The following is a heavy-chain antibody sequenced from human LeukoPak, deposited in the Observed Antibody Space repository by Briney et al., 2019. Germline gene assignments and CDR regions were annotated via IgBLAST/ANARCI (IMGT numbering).Heavy chain of an antibody. CDR3: AREERDYGDYVWFDP. D-gene: IGHD4-17*01. J-gene: IGHJ5*02. V-gene: IGHV4-39*07. CDR1: GGSISSSSYY. CDR2: IYYSGST. Sequence: SETLSLTCTVSGGSISSSSYYWGWIRQPPGKGLEWIGSIYYSGSTYYNPSLKSRVTISADTSKNQFSLKLSSVTAADTAVYYCAREERDYGDYVWFDPWGQGTLVTVSS.